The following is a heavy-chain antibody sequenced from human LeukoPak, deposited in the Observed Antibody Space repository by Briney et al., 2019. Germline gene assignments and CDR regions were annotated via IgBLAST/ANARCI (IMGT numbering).Heavy chain of an antibody. CDR1: GGSISSSSYY. CDR2: IYYSGST. V-gene: IGHV4-39*07. J-gene: IGHJ4*02. CDR3: ARRDIVATRGGVFDY. D-gene: IGHD5-12*01. Sequence: SETLSLTCTVSGGSISSSSYYWGWIRQPPGKGLEWIGSIYYSGSTYYNPSLKSRVTISVDTSKNQFSLKLSSVTAADTAVYYCARRDIVATRGGVFDYWGQGTLVTVSS.